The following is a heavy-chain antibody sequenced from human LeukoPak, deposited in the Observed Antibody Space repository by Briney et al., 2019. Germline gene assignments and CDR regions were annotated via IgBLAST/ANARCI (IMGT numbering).Heavy chain of an antibody. CDR2: LYSGGRP. D-gene: IGHD5-12*01. CDR3: ARGREDIVATPFDY. CDR1: GFTVSAYY. Sequence: PGGSLRLSCAASGFTVSAYYMTWVRQAAGEGLELVSVLYSGGRPNYADSVKGRFTISRDDSENTLYLQMNSLRAEDTAVYYCARGREDIVATPFDYWGQGILVTVSS. V-gene: IGHV3-53*01. J-gene: IGHJ4*02.